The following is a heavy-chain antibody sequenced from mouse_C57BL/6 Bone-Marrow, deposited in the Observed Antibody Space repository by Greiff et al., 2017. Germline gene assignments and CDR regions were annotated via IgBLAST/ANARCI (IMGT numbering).Heavy chain of an antibody. J-gene: IGHJ3*01. V-gene: IGHV5-9-1*02. CDR2: ISSGGDYI. Sequence: EVQWVESGEGLVKPGGSLKLSCAASGFTFSSYAMSWVRQTPEKRLEWVAYISSGGDYIYYADTVKGRFTIARDNARNTLYLQMSSLKSEDTAMYYCTRERDYYGSSYGWFAYWGQGTLVTVSA. D-gene: IGHD1-1*01. CDR1: GFTFSSYA. CDR3: TRERDYYGSSYGWFAY.